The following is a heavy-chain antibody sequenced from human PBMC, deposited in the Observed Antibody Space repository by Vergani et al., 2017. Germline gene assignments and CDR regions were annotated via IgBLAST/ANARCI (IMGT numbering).Heavy chain of an antibody. CDR2: IYYSGST. CDR1: GGSISSSSYY. J-gene: IGHJ6*02. CDR3: AIVLGGYHTVREYYYYYGMDV. Sequence: QLQLQESGPGLVKPSETLSLTCTVSGGSISSSSYYWGWLRQPPGKGLEWIGSIYYSGSTYYNPSLKSRVTITVDTSKNQFSLKLCSVTAADTAVYYCAIVLGGYHTVREYYYYYGMDVWGQGTTVTVSS. V-gene: IGHV4-39*01. D-gene: IGHD3-22*01.